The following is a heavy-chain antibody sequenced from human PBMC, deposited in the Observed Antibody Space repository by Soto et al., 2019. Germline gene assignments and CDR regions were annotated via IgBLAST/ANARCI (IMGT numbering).Heavy chain of an antibody. D-gene: IGHD2-21*02. CDR1: GFSLSNARMG. CDR2: IFSNDEK. J-gene: IGHJ4*02. CDR3: ARIRLAYCGGDCYSPFDY. V-gene: IGHV2-26*01. Sequence: SGPTLVNPTETLTLTCTVSGFSLSNARMGVSWIRQPPGKALEWLAHIFSNDEKSYSTSLKSRLTISKDTSKSQVVLTMTNMDPVDTATYYWARIRLAYCGGDCYSPFDYWGQGTLVTVSS.